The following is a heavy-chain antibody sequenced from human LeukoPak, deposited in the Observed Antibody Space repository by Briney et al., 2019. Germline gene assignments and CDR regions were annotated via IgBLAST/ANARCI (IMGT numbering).Heavy chain of an antibody. CDR2: IYTSGST. D-gene: IGHD3-22*01. CDR3: ARDAPYYYDSSGSYGMDV. Sequence: PSETLSLTCTVSGGSISSYYWSWIRQPAGKGLEWIGRIYTSGSTNYNPSLKSRVTMSVDTSKNQFSLKLSSVTAADTAVYYCARDAPYYYDSSGSYGMDVWGQGTTVTVSS. J-gene: IGHJ6*02. CDR1: GGSISSYY. V-gene: IGHV4-4*07.